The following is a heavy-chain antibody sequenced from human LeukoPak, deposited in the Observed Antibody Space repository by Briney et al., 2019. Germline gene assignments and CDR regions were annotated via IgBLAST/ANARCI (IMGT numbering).Heavy chain of an antibody. J-gene: IGHJ4*02. CDR3: ARMIGLGEVSPYFDY. CDR1: GYSFTTYW. Sequence: GESLKISCKGSGYSFTTYWIAWVRQMPGKGLEWMGIIYPRDSDIRYSPPFQGQVTISADKSISTAYLQWNSLKASDTAMNYCARMIGLGEVSPYFDYWGQGSLVTVSS. V-gene: IGHV5-51*01. CDR2: IYPRDSDI. D-gene: IGHD3-16*02.